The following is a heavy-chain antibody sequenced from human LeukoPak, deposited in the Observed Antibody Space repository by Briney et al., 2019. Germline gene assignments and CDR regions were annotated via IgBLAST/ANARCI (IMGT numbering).Heavy chain of an antibody. CDR2: IIPIFGTA. D-gene: IGHD6-13*01. Sequence: SVKVSCTASGGTFSSYAISWVRQAPGQGLEWMGGIIPIFGTANYAQKFQGRVTITADKSMSTAYMELSSLRSEDTAVYYCARAPSSWYWFDPWGQGTLVTVSS. CDR3: ARAPSSWYWFDP. J-gene: IGHJ5*02. V-gene: IGHV1-69*06. CDR1: GGTFSSYA.